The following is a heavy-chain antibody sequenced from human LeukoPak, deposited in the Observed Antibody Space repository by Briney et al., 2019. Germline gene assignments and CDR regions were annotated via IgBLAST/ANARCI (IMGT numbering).Heavy chain of an antibody. Sequence: SETPSLTCTVSGGSISNDYWSWIRQPPGKGLEWTGYLYNSERTNNNPSLKSRVTISVDTSKNQFSLKLTSVTAADTAVYFCARLRQTGTTGYWFDPWGHGTLVTVSS. D-gene: IGHD1-1*01. J-gene: IGHJ5*02. CDR3: ARLRQTGTTGYWFDP. CDR2: LYNSERT. V-gene: IGHV4-59*08. CDR1: GGSISNDY.